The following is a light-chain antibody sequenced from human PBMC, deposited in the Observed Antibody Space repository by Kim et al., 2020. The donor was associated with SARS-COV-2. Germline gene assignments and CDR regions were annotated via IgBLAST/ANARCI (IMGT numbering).Light chain of an antibody. J-gene: IGLJ3*02. V-gene: IGLV4-60*03. CDR3: ETWDSNTLV. CDR2: LEGSGSY. CDR1: SGHSSYI. Sequence: QPVLTQSSSASASPGSSVKLTCTLSSGHSSYIIAWHQQQPGKAPRYLMKLEGSGSYNKGSGVPDRFSGSSSGADRYLTISNLQSEDEADYYCETWDSNTLVFGGGTQLTVL.